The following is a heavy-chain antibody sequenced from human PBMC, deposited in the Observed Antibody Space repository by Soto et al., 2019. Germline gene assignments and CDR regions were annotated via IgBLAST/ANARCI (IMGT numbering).Heavy chain of an antibody. V-gene: IGHV4-59*01. CDR2: IYYSGST. Sequence: PSETLSLTCTVSGGSISSYYWSWIRQPPGKGLEWIGYIYYSGSTNYNPSLKSRVTISVDTSKNQFSLKLSSVTAADTAVYYCARGPNYYDSSGYYVYWGQGTLVTVSS. CDR3: ARGPNYYDSSGYYVY. CDR1: GGSISSYY. D-gene: IGHD3-22*01. J-gene: IGHJ4*02.